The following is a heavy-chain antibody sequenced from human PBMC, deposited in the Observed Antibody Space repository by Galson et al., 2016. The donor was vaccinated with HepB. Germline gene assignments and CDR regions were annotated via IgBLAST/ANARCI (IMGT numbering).Heavy chain of an antibody. CDR2: IKEDGSKT. CDR3: ARYGDEAGWNFQH. D-gene: IGHD6-19*01. V-gene: IGHV3-7*03. CDR1: GLSVGSNY. J-gene: IGHJ1*01. Sequence: SLRLSCAASGLSVGSNYMSWVRQAPGKGLEWVASIKEDGSKTSYVDSVKGRFTISRDNVENSLYLQMNSLRAEDTAVYYCARYGDEAGWNFQHWGQGTLVTVSS.